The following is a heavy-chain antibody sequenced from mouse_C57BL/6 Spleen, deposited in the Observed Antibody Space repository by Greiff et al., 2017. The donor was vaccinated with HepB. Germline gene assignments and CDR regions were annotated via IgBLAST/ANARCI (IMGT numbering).Heavy chain of an antibody. Sequence: VQLQQPGAELVRPGSSVKLSCKASGYTFTSYWMDWVKQRPGQGLEWIGNIYPSDSETHYNQKFKDKATLTVDKSSSTAYMQLSSLTSEDSAVYYCARSGSSGYDWFAYWGQGTLVTVSA. D-gene: IGHD3-2*02. CDR1: GYTFTSYW. V-gene: IGHV1-61*01. CDR2: IYPSDSET. J-gene: IGHJ3*01. CDR3: ARSGSSGYDWFAY.